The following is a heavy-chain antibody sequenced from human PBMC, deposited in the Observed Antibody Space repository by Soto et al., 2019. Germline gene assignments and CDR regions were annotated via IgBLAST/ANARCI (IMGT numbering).Heavy chain of an antibody. V-gene: IGHV4-59*08. CDR2: VYYSGST. J-gene: IGHJ6*03. CDR3: ARHLPNYYYYYMDV. D-gene: IGHD2-8*01. Sequence: SETLSLTCTVSGGSISSYYWSWIRQPPGKGLEWIGYVYYSGSTNHNPSLKSRVTISVDTAKNQFSLKLSSVTAADTAIYYCARHLPNYYYYYMDVWGKGTTVTVSS. CDR1: GGSISSYY.